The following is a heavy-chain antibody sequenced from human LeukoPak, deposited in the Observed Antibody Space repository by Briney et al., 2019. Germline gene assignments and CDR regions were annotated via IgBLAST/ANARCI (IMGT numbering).Heavy chain of an antibody. CDR3: ARGVYMSSAGNSFDP. Sequence: ASVKVSCKASGHTLTGYYMHWVRQAPGQGLEWMGWINPNCGDTNYAQKFQGRVTMTRDTSISTAYMELSMLRSDDTAVYYCARGVYMSSAGNSFDPWGQGNLVTVSS. D-gene: IGHD5/OR15-5a*01. V-gene: IGHV1-2*02. CDR1: GHTLTGYY. J-gene: IGHJ5*02. CDR2: INPNCGDT.